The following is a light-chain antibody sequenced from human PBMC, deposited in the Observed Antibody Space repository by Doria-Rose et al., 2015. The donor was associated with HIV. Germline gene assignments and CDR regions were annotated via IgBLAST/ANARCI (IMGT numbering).Light chain of an antibody. CDR3: HQYGTSWT. V-gene: IGKV3-20*01. CDR2: DGS. Sequence: EIVLTQSPRTQSLSPGERATLSCRASQSLSSTYLAWYQQKPGQAPSLLIYDGSTRATGIPDRFSASGSGTDFTLTINGLEPEDFALYYCHQYGTSWTFGQGTKVEI. CDR1: QSLSSTY. J-gene: IGKJ1*01.